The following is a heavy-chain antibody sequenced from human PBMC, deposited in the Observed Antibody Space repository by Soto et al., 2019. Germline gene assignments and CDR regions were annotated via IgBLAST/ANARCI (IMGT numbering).Heavy chain of an antibody. D-gene: IGHD3-10*01. CDR3: TTDHRFGELFESLGNWFDP. J-gene: IGHJ5*02. CDR2: IKSKTDGGTT. Sequence: GGSLRLSCAASGFTFSNAWMSWVRQAPGKGLEWVGRIKSKTDGGTTDYAAPVKGRFTISRDDSKNTLYLQMNSLKTEDTAVYYCTTDHRFGELFESLGNWFDPWGQGTLVTVSS. V-gene: IGHV3-15*01. CDR1: GFTFSNAW.